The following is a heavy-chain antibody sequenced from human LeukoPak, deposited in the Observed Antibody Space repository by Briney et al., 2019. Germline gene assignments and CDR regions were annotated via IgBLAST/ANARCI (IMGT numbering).Heavy chain of an antibody. V-gene: IGHV3-48*03. D-gene: IGHD6-19*01. CDR3: ARGTYSSGWYHY. CDR1: GFSFSTYE. J-gene: IGHJ4*02. Sequence: GGSLRLSCAASGFSFSTYEMTWVRQAPGKGLEWVSYISSSGTTIYYADSVKGRFTISRDNANNSLFLQMNTLRAEDTAVYYCARGTYSSGWYHYWGQGTLVTVSS. CDR2: ISSSGTTI.